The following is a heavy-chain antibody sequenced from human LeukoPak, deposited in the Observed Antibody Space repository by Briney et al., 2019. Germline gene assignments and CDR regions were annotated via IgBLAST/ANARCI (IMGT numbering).Heavy chain of an antibody. CDR1: GFTFDDYA. J-gene: IGHJ4*02. Sequence: GRSLRLSCAASGFTFDDYAMHWVRQAPGKGLEWVSGISWNSGSIGYADSVKGRFTICRDNAKNSLYLQMNSLRAEDTALYYCAKAQYCSSTSCPFDYWGQGTLVTVSS. CDR2: ISWNSGSI. CDR3: AKAQYCSSTSCPFDY. V-gene: IGHV3-9*01. D-gene: IGHD2-2*01.